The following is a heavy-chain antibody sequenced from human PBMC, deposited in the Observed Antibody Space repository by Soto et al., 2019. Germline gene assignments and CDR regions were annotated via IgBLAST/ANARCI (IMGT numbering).Heavy chain of an antibody. Sequence: QVQLVESGGGVVQPGRSLRLSCVASGFTFSSYGMHWVRQAPGKGLEWVAVVWYDGGNECYADSVKGRFTISRDNSKNTLYLQMNSLRVEDTAVYYCARGGRDCSSTSCHHGDYWGQGTLVTVSS. CDR1: GFTFSSYG. J-gene: IGHJ4*02. D-gene: IGHD2-2*01. V-gene: IGHV3-33*01. CDR2: VWYDGGNE. CDR3: ARGGRDCSSTSCHHGDY.